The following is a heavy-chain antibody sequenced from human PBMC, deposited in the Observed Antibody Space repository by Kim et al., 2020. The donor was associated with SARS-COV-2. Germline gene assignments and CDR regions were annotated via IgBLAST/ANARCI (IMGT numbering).Heavy chain of an antibody. CDR1: GGTFSSYA. V-gene: IGHV1-69*13. CDR3: ARGFSTVNYYYGMDV. J-gene: IGHJ6*02. CDR2: IIPIFGTA. Sequence: SVKVSCKASGGTFSSYAISWVRQAPGQGLEWMGGIIPIFGTANYAQKFQGRVTITADESTSTAYMELSSLRSGDTAVYYCARGFSTVNYYYGMDVWGQGTTVTVSS. D-gene: IGHD4-17*01.